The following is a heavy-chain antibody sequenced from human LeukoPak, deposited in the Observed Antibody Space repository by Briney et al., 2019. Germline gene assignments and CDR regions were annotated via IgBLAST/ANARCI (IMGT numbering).Heavy chain of an antibody. CDR2: INHSGST. J-gene: IGHJ4*02. V-gene: IGHV4-34*01. D-gene: IGHD6-19*01. Sequence: KSSETLSLTCAVYGGSFSGYYWSWIRQPPGKGLEWIGEINHSGSTNYNPSLKSRVTISVDTSKNQFSLKLSSVTAADTAVYYCARARRIAVAGPKRGFDYWSQGTLVTVSS. CDR3: ARARRIAVAGPKRGFDY. CDR1: GGSFSGYY.